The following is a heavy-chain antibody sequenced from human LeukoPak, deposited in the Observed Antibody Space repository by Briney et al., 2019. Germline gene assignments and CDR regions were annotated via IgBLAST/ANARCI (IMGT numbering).Heavy chain of an antibody. CDR2: INSASSII. CDR3: ARGLIYSGNSDFDY. D-gene: IGHD6-25*01. V-gene: IGHV3-48*04. J-gene: IGHJ4*02. Sequence: GGSLRLSCVASGFTFSTYSMNWVRRAPGKGLEWISYINSASSIIFYADSVEGRFTISRDNAKNSLYLQMNSLTADDTAVYYCARGLIYSGNSDFDYWGQGTLVTVSS. CDR1: GFTFSTYS.